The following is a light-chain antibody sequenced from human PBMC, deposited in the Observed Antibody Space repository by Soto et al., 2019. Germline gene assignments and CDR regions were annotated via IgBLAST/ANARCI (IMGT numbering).Light chain of an antibody. CDR2: EVS. V-gene: IGLV2-14*01. Sequence: QSALTQPASVSGSPGQSIAVSCTGTSSDVGGYNYVSWYQQHPGKAPKLMIFEVSNRPSGVSDRFSGSKSGSTASLTISGLRAEDEADYYCCSYSSSSTYVFGTGTKLTVL. CDR3: CSYSSSSTYV. CDR1: SSDVGGYNY. J-gene: IGLJ1*01.